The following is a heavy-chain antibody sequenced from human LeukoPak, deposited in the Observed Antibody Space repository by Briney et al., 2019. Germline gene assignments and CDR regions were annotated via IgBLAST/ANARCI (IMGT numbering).Heavy chain of an antibody. V-gene: IGHV1-2*02. J-gene: IGHJ5*02. CDR2: INPNSGGT. CDR1: GYTFTGYY. D-gene: IGHD3-22*01. CDR3: ARGPRVETYYYDSSGYSFDP. Sequence: ASVKVSCKAPGYTFTGYYMHWVRQAPGQGLEWMGWINPNSGGTNYAQKFQGRVTMTRDTSISTAYMELSRLRSDDTAVYYCARGPRVETYYYDSSGYSFDPWGQGTLVTVSS.